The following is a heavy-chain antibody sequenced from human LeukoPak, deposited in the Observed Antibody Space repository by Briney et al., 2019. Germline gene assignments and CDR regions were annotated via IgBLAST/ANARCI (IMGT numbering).Heavy chain of an antibody. CDR2: IIPIFGTA. J-gene: IGHJ3*02. Sequence: SVKVSCKASGGTISSYAISWARQAPGQGLEWMGGIIPIFGTANYAQKFQGRVTITTDESTSTAYMELSSLRSEDTAVYYCAREPLSAMVVTPYDAFDIWGQGTMVTVSP. D-gene: IGHD4-23*01. V-gene: IGHV1-69*05. CDR1: GGTISSYA. CDR3: AREPLSAMVVTPYDAFDI.